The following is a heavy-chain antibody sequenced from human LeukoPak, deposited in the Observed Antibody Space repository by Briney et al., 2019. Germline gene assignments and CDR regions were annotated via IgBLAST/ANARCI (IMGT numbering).Heavy chain of an antibody. J-gene: IGHJ4*02. D-gene: IGHD3-22*01. CDR2: TSYDGSDK. CDR1: GFTFSSYG. Sequence: GGSLRLSCAASGFTFSSYGMHWVRQAPGKGLEWVAATSYDGSDKYYTDSVKGRFTISRVNSENTLYLQMNSLRAEDTAIYYCAKVKEDRYYNSRGFYLDYWGQGTLVTVSS. CDR3: AKVKEDRYYNSRGFYLDY. V-gene: IGHV3-30*18.